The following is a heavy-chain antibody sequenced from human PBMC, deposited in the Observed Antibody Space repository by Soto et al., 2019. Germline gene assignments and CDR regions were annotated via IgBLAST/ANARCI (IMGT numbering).Heavy chain of an antibody. CDR3: AKNLPRTGRFDY. CDR2: IYYSGKT. J-gene: IGHJ4*02. CDR1: GASITSTTYF. Sequence: SETLSLTCTLSGASITSTTYFWAWIRQPPGKGLEWVDSIYYSGKTHYNPSLKSRVTISVDGSKNQFSLQMTSVTAADTAVYYCAKNLPRTGRFDYWGQGALVTVSS. V-gene: IGHV4-39*01.